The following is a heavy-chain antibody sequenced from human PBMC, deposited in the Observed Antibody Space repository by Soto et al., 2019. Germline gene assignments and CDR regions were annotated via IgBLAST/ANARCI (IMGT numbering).Heavy chain of an antibody. CDR3: ARERGQQLVRYYYYYGMDV. Sequence: GGSLRLSCAASGFTFSSYGMHWVRQAPGKGLEWVAVIWYDGSNKYYADSVKGRFTISRDNSKNTLYLQMNSRRAEDTAVYYCARERGQQLVRYYYYYGMDVWGQGTTVTVSS. CDR2: IWYDGSNK. D-gene: IGHD6-13*01. CDR1: GFTFSSYG. V-gene: IGHV3-33*01. J-gene: IGHJ6*02.